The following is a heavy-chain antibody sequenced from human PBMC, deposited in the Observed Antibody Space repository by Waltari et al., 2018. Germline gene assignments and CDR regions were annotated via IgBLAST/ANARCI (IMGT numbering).Heavy chain of an antibody. D-gene: IGHD2-15*01. J-gene: IGHJ4*02. CDR2: INPNSGGT. CDR3: AREEVVVVVAATVRYWVY. Sequence: QVQLVQSGAEVKKPGASVKVSCKASGYTFTAYYMHWVRQAPGQGLEWMGRINPNSGGTNYAQKFQGRVTMTRDTSISTAYMELSRLRSDDTAVYYCAREEVVVVVAATVRYWVYWGQGTLVTVSS. V-gene: IGHV1-2*06. CDR1: GYTFTAYY.